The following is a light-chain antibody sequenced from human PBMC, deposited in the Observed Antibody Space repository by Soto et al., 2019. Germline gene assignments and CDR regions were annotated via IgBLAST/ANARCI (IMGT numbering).Light chain of an antibody. CDR3: QQYNNWPPWT. CDR2: GAS. V-gene: IGKV3-15*01. CDR1: KSVSSN. J-gene: IGKJ1*01. Sequence: EIVMTQSPATLSVSPGERATLSCRASKSVSSNLAWYQQKPGQAPRLLIYGASTRATGIPARFSGSGSGPEFTLTISSLQSEDVAVYYCQQYNNWPPWTFGQGTKVEIK.